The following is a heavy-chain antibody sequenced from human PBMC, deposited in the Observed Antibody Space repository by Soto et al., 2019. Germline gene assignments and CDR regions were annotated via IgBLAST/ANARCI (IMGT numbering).Heavy chain of an antibody. J-gene: IGHJ6*02. D-gene: IGHD3-22*01. CDR2: IYSGGST. CDR1: GFTVSNNY. Sequence: GGSLRLSCAASGFTVSNNYMSWVRQAPGKGLEWVSVIYSGGSTYYADSVKGRFTISRDNSKNTLYLQMSSLRAEDTAVYYCARHDGSGDRDNYYYGMDVWGQGTTVTVSS. CDR3: ARHDGSGDRDNYYYGMDV. V-gene: IGHV3-53*01.